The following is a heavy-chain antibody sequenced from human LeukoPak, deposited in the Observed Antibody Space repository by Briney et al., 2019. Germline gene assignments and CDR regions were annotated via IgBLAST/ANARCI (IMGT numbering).Heavy chain of an antibody. CDR2: ISYDGSNK. J-gene: IGHJ4*02. Sequence: GRSLRLSCAASGFTFSSYGMHWVRQAPGKGLEWVAVISYDGSNKYYADSVKGRFTISRDNSKNTLYLQMNSLRAEDTAVYYCAKSNSGSYRAAFDYWGQGTLVTVSS. V-gene: IGHV3-30*18. D-gene: IGHD1-26*01. CDR3: AKSNSGSYRAAFDY. CDR1: GFTFSSYG.